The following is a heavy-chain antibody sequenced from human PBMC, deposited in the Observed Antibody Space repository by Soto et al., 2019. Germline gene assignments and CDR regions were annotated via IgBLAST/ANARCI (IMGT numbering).Heavy chain of an antibody. D-gene: IGHD2-15*01. CDR1: GGSINSGDSY. CDR3: ARDAPGVAPY. J-gene: IGHJ4*02. V-gene: IGHV4-31*03. Sequence: QVQLQESGPGLVRPSQTLSLICTVSGGSINSGDSYWHWIRQHLEKGLEWIGYINYRGSTFYNPSLKSRIIISVDTSKNQFSLKLSSVTAADTAVYYCARDAPGVAPYWGQGTLVTVSS. CDR2: INYRGST.